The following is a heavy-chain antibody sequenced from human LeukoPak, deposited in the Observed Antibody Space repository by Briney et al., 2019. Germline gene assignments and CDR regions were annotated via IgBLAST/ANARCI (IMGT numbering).Heavy chain of an antibody. Sequence: GGSLRLSCAASGFPFSSYAMQWVRQAPGKGPEYVSGISSNGGSTFYANSVKGRFTISRDNSKNMVFLQMGSLRAEDTAVYYCAKPIGYSSGWRFDYWGQGTLVTVSS. CDR2: ISSNGGST. D-gene: IGHD6-19*01. V-gene: IGHV3-64*01. J-gene: IGHJ4*02. CDR3: AKPIGYSSGWRFDY. CDR1: GFPFSSYA.